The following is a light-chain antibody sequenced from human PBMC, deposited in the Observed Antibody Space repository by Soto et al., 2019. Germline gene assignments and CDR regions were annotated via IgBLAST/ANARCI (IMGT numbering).Light chain of an antibody. CDR2: DAS. V-gene: IGKV1-33*01. CDR1: QDITNY. Sequence: IQTTQSPSSLSASVGDRVTITCQASQDITNYLIWYQQKPGKAPKLLIYDASTLGTGVSSRFSGSGSGTHFTLTISSLQPEDIATYYCQQFDSVPCTFGQGTKLEIK. CDR3: QQFDSVPCT. J-gene: IGKJ2*02.